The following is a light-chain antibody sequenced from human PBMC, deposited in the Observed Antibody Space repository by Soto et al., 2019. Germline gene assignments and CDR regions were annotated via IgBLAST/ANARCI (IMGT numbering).Light chain of an antibody. J-gene: IGKJ3*01. V-gene: IGKV1-39*01. CDR1: ESISFY. CDR2: GAS. Sequence: DIQMTQSPSSLSAYVGDRVNITCRASESISFYLNWYQQKPGKAPKVLIYGASSLHSGVPSRFSGSGSGTDFTLTISSLQPEDLATYDCHQSYSTPLFFEPGTKVDIK. CDR3: HQSYSTPLF.